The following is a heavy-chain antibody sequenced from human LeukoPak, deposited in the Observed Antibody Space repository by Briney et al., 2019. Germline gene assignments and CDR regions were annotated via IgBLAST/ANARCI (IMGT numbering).Heavy chain of an antibody. Sequence: GGSLRLSCAASGFTFDDYAMHWVRQAPGKGLEWVSGISWNSGSIGYADSVKGRFTIPRDNAKNSLYLQMNSLRAEDTAMYYCAREILAPGKTHEYWGQGTLVTVSS. CDR2: ISWNSGSI. V-gene: IGHV3-9*01. J-gene: IGHJ4*02. CDR1: GFTFDDYA. CDR3: AREILAPGKTHEY.